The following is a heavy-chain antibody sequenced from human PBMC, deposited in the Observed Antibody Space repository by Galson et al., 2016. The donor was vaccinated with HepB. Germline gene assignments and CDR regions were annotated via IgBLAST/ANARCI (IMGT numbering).Heavy chain of an antibody. CDR2: INHSGST. Sequence: SETLSLTCAVHGGSFSGYYWSWIRQPPGKGLEWIGEINHSGSTRYNPSLKSRLTMSVDTSTNQFSLKLTSVTAADTAVYYCARLDPDVFDYWGQGTLVTVSS. CDR3: ARLDPDVFDY. J-gene: IGHJ4*02. D-gene: IGHD3-10*02. CDR1: GGSFSGYY. V-gene: IGHV4-34*01.